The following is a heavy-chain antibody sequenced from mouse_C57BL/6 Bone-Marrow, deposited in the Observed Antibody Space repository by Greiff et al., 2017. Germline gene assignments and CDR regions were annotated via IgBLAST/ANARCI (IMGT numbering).Heavy chain of an antibody. CDR1: GYTFTSYW. CDR2: IYPGSGST. V-gene: IGHV1-55*01. J-gene: IGHJ2*01. Sequence: QVQLQQPGAELVKPGASVKMSCKASGYTFTSYWITWVKQRPGQGLEWIGDIYPGSGSTNYNEKFKSKATLTVNTSSSTPYMQLSSLTSADSAVYYYEGSYVDYWGPGTTLTVSS. CDR3: EGSYVDY.